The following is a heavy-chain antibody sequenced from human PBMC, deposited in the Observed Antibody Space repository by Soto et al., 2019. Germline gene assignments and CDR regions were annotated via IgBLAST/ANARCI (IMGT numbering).Heavy chain of an antibody. CDR2: ISISSSTI. D-gene: IGHD3-22*01. J-gene: IGHJ4*02. CDR3: ARGAYYYDSSGLSY. CDR1: GFTFSSYS. V-gene: IGHV3-48*01. Sequence: GGSLRLSCAASGFTFSSYSMNWVRQAPGKGLEGVSYISISSSTIYYADSVKGRFTISRDNAKNSLYLQMNSLRAEDTAVYYCARGAYYYDSSGLSYWGQGTLVTVSS.